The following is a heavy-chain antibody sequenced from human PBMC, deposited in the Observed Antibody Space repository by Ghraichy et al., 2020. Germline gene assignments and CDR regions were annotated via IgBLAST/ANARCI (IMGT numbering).Heavy chain of an antibody. D-gene: IGHD7-27*01. Sequence: SETLPLTCTVSGGSITSSYWSWIRQPPGKGLQYIGYIYYSGSANYNPSLKSRVTMSVDTSKSQFSLTLTSVTAADTAVYYCARDEPGAYFRSWGPGILVTVSS. CDR3: ARDEPGAYFRS. CDR1: GGSITSSY. CDR2: IYYSGSA. J-gene: IGHJ4*02. V-gene: IGHV4-59*01.